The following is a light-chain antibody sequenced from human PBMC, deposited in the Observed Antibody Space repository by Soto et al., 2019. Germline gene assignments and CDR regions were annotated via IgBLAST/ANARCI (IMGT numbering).Light chain of an antibody. V-gene: IGLV1-47*01. J-gene: IGLJ1*01. CDR1: SSNIGSNY. Sequence: QSVLTQPPSASWTPGQRVTISCSGSSSNIGSNYVYWYQQLPGTAPKLLIYRNNQRPSGVPDRFSGSKSGTSASLAISGLRYEEEADYYCAAWDDSLSGYGFGTGTKVTV. CDR3: AAWDDSLSGYG. CDR2: RNN.